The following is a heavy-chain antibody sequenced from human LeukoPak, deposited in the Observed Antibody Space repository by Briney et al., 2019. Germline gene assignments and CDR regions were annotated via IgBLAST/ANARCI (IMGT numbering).Heavy chain of an antibody. CDR1: GDSVSSNSAA. CDR3: ARTTGYFDS. CDR2: TYYRSKWYI. J-gene: IGHJ4*02. D-gene: IGHD4-17*01. V-gene: IGHV6-1*01. Sequence: SQTLSLTCALSGDSVSSNSAAWTWIRQSPSRGLEWLGRTYYRSKWYIEYAVSMKGRITINPDTTKNQFSLQLHSMTPEDTAVYYCARTTGYFDSWGQGTLVTVSS.